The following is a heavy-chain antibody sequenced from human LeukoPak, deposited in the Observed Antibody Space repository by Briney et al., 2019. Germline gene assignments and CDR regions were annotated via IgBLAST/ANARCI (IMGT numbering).Heavy chain of an antibody. CDR1: GAPINGYY. CDR2: IYYSGTT. Sequence: SETLSLTCTVSGAPINGYYWSWIRQPPGKVLEWSGYIYYSGTTSYNPSLKSRVTMSVDASRNQLSLQVSSVTTADTAVYYCARDVTGPFDSWGQGTLVTVSS. J-gene: IGHJ4*02. V-gene: IGHV4-59*01. CDR3: ARDVTGPFDS.